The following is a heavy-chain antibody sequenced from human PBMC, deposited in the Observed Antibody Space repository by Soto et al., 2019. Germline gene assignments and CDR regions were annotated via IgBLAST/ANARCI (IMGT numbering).Heavy chain of an antibody. V-gene: IGHV1-3*01. Sequence: ASVKVSCKASGYTFTSYAMHWVRQAPGQRIEWMGWINAGNGNTKYSQKFQGRVTITRDTSVSTAYMELSSLRSEDTAVYYCARVDSHIAAAGTYGYWGQGTPVTVSS. J-gene: IGHJ4*02. CDR2: INAGNGNT. CDR3: ARVDSHIAAAGTYGY. CDR1: GYTFTSYA. D-gene: IGHD6-13*01.